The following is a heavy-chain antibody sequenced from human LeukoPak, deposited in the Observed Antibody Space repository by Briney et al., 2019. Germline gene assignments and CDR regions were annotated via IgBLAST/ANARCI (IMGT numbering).Heavy chain of an antibody. D-gene: IGHD3-10*01. J-gene: IGHJ5*02. Sequence: GGSLRLSCAASGFTFSSYAMHWVRQAPGKGLEWVAVISYDGSNKYYADSVKGRFTISRDNSKNTLYLQMNSLRAEDTAVYYCAREAKLLWFGEYPYNWFDPWGQGTLVTVSS. CDR3: AREAKLLWFGEYPYNWFDP. V-gene: IGHV3-30*04. CDR1: GFTFSSYA. CDR2: ISYDGSNK.